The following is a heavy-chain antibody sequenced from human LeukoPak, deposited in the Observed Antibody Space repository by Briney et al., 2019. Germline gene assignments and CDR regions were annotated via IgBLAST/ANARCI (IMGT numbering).Heavy chain of an antibody. CDR3: ARGRSKWLVAAFDI. CDR2: INHSGST. V-gene: IGHV4-34*01. J-gene: IGHJ3*02. CDR1: GGSFSGYY. Sequence: SETLSLTCAVYGGSFSGYYWGWIRQPPGKGLEWIGEINHSGSTNYNPSLKSRVTISVDTSKNQFSLKLSSVTAADTAVYYCARGRSKWLVAAFDIWGQGTMVTVSS. D-gene: IGHD6-19*01.